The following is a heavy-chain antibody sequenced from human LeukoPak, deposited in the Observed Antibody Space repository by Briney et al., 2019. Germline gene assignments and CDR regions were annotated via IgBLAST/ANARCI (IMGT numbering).Heavy chain of an antibody. V-gene: IGHV4-34*01. Sequence: PSETLSLTCAVYGGSFSGYYWSWIRKPPGKGLEWIGSIYYSGSTYYNPSLKSRVTISVDTSKNQFSLKLSSVTAADTAVYYCARAGSSPSRRFDPWGQGTLVTVST. CDR1: GGSFSGYY. CDR2: IYYSGST. J-gene: IGHJ5*02. CDR3: ARAGSSPSRRFDP.